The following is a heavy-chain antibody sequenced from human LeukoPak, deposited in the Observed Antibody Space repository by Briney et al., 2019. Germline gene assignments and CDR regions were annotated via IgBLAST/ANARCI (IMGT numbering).Heavy chain of an antibody. CDR1: GYFFSTYW. J-gene: IGHJ3*01. CDR3: ARHYTALEQDAFDH. Sequence: GESLKISCQTSGYFFSTYWIGWVRQMPGKGLEWMGIVYPAESLVRYSPSFQGRVTISADESIKTAYLQWTSLEASDSAMYYCARHYTALEQDAFDHWGQGTLVTVSS. CDR2: VYPAESLV. D-gene: IGHD1/OR15-1a*01. V-gene: IGHV5-51*01.